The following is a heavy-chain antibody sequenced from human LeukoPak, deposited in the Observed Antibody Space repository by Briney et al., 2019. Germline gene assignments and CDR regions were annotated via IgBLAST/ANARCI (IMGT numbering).Heavy chain of an antibody. CDR1: GYTFTGFY. Sequence: ASVKVSCKASGYTFTGFYMHWVRQAPGPGLEWMGWINPNSGGTNYAKKFQGRVTMTRDTSIRTAYMELSRLRSDATAVYYCARGGRDIVVVPAAMAFDYWGQGTLVTVSS. D-gene: IGHD2-2*01. CDR3: ARGGRDIVVVPAAMAFDY. V-gene: IGHV1-2*02. J-gene: IGHJ4*02. CDR2: INPNSGGT.